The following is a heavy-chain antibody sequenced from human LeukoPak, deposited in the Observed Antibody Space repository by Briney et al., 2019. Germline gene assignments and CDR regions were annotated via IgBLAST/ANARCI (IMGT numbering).Heavy chain of an antibody. J-gene: IGHJ4*02. D-gene: IGHD3-9*01. CDR1: GYTFNEYY. CDR2: INPNSGRT. V-gene: IGHV1-2*02. Sequence: ASVNVSCKTSGYTFNEYYVHWVRQAPGQGLEWMGWINPNSGRTNYAPKFQGRLTLTTDTSISTAYMELSSLISGDTALYFCARDSSDVLTGYYHFWGQGTLVTVSS. CDR3: ARDSSDVLTGYYHF.